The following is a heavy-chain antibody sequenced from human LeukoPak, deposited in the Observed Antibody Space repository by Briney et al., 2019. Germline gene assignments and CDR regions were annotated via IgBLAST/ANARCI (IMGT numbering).Heavy chain of an antibody. V-gene: IGHV1-2*02. CDR3: AREIQLWQIMMTYYFDY. J-gene: IGHJ4*02. D-gene: IGHD5-18*01. CDR1: GYTFTGYY. CDR2: INPNSGGT. Sequence: ASVKVSCKASGYTFTGYYMHWARQAPGQGLEWMGWINPNSGGTNYAQKFQGRVTMTRDTSISTAYMELSRLRSDDTAVYYCAREIQLWQIMMTYYFDYWGQGTLVTVSS.